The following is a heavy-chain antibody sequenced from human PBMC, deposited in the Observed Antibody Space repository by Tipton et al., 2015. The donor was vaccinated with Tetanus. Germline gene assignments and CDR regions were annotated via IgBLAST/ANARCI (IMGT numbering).Heavy chain of an antibody. CDR3: TGDGYYDTSLRDYYGMDV. J-gene: IGHJ6*02. CDR1: GGSLSSLL. D-gene: IGHD3-22*01. V-gene: IGHV4-59*11. CDR2: IDHSGNT. Sequence: LRLSCTVSGGSLSSLLWTWTRLSPGKGLEWIGYIDHSGNTNYNPSLRSRVTMSLDTSKNQFSLKVTSVTAADTAVYFCTGDGYYDTSLRDYYGMDVWGPGTTVTVSS.